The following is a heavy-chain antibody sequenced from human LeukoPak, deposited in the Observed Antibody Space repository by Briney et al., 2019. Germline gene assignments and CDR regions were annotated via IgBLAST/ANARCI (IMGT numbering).Heavy chain of an antibody. Sequence: GGSLRLSCAASGFAFSSYWMSWVRQAPGKGLEWVANIKEDGSEKYSEDSVKGRFTISRDNTKNSLYLQMSSLRAEDTAVYHCMMSLTAHYYYGMDVWGQGTTVTVSS. V-gene: IGHV3-7*01. D-gene: IGHD2-21*02. CDR1: GFAFSSYW. CDR2: IKEDGSEK. CDR3: MMSLTAHYYYGMDV. J-gene: IGHJ6*02.